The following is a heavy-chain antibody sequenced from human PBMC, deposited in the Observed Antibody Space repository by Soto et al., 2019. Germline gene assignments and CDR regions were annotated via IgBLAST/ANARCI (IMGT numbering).Heavy chain of an antibody. D-gene: IGHD6-19*01. Sequence: PXVSLRLSCAASGFTFSSYWMSWVRQAPGKGLEWVANIKQDGSEKYYVDSVKGRFTISRDNAKNSLYLQMNSLRAEDTAVYYCARVPVSGWRYYYYYYGMDVWGQGTTVTVSS. J-gene: IGHJ6*02. CDR1: GFTFSSYW. CDR3: ARVPVSGWRYYYYYYGMDV. CDR2: IKQDGSEK. V-gene: IGHV3-7*01.